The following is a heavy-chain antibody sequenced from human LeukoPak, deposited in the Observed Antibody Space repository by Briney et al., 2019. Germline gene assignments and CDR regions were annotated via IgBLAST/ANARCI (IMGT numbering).Heavy chain of an antibody. Sequence: SETLSLTCTVSGDSISTYSWSWIRQPPGKGLEWIGYIYYSGSTNYNPSLKSRVTISVDTSKNQFSLKLSSVTAADTAVYYCARHVFGWFDPWGQGTLVTVSS. J-gene: IGHJ5*02. CDR3: ARHVFGWFDP. CDR1: GDSISTYS. CDR2: IYYSGST. V-gene: IGHV4-59*08. D-gene: IGHD2-8*01.